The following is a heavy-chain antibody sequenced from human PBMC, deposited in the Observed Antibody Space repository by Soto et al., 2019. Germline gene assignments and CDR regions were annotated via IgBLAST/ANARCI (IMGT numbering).Heavy chain of an antibody. CDR2: INHSGST. CDR1: GGSFSGYY. D-gene: IGHD3-16*01. CDR3: ARGGVFDP. Sequence: QVQLQQWGAGLLEPSETLSLTCAVYGGSFSGYYWSWIRQPPGKGLEWIGEINHSGSTNYNPSLKSRVTISVDTSKNQFSLKLSSVTAADTAVYYCARGGVFDPWGQGTLVTVSS. J-gene: IGHJ5*02. V-gene: IGHV4-34*01.